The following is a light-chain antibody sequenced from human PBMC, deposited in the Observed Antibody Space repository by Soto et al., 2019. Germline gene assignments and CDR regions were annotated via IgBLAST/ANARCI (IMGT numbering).Light chain of an antibody. Sequence: IVLTQCPGTLSVSPGERATLSCRASPTISSNNLAWYQQKPGQAPSLLIYGTSSRATSIPDRFSGSGSETDVTLTISRLEPEESAIYYCQQYGSWTFGQGTKVEI. V-gene: IGKV3-20*01. CDR1: PTISSNN. CDR2: GTS. J-gene: IGKJ1*01. CDR3: QQYGSWT.